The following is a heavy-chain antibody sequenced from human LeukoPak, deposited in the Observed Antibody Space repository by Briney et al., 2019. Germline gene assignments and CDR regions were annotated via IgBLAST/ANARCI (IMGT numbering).Heavy chain of an antibody. J-gene: IGHJ4*02. D-gene: IGHD6-19*01. CDR1: GFTFSSYA. CDR2: ISYDGSNK. Sequence: GRSLRLSCAASGFTFSSYAMHWVRQAPGKGLEWVAVISYDGSNKYYADSVKGRFTISRDNSKNTLYLQMNSLRAEDTVVYYCARVTRRYSSGWYYFDYWGQGTLVTVSS. V-gene: IGHV3-30*04. CDR3: ARVTRRYSSGWYYFDY.